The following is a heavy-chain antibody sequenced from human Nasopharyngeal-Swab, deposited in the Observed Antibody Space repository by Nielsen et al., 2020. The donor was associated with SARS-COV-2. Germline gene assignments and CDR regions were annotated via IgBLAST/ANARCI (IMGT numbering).Heavy chain of an antibody. CDR1: GGSFSGYY. J-gene: IGHJ6*03. V-gene: IGHV4-34*01. Sequence: GSLRLSCAAYGGSFSGYYWSWIRQPPGKGLEWIGEVNHSGSTHYNPSLKSRVTISVDTSNNQFSLKLSSVTAADTALYYCARAGDLTAYYSYYMDVWGNGTTVTVSS. CDR3: ARAGDLTAYYSYYMDV. D-gene: IGHD2-21*02. CDR2: VNHSGST.